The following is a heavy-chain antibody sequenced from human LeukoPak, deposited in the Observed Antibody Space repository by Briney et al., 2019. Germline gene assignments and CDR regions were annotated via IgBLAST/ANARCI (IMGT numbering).Heavy chain of an antibody. CDR3: ARGFNYAFDY. CDR2: ITSGGGCI. Sequence: GGSLRLSCAASGFTFSVYEMNWVRQAPGKGLEWFSYITSGGGCILYEESVKGRFTISRDNAENSLYLQMNSLRADDTATYYCARGFNYAFDYWGQETRDTVSS. D-gene: IGHD2-2*01. CDR1: GFTFSVYE. J-gene: IGHJ4*02. V-gene: IGHV3-48*03.